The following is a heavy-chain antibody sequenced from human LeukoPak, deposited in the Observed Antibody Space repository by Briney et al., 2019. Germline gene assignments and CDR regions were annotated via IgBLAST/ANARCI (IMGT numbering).Heavy chain of an antibody. V-gene: IGHV3-23*01. CDR3: TSRKEYSTSSVYC. CDR2: ISVSGATT. CDR1: GFTFGDYA. D-gene: IGHD6-6*01. Sequence: GGSLRLSCTASGFTFGDYALTWVRQAPGKGLEWISTISVSGATTYYADSVQGRFTISRDNSKNTLSLRMNNLRAEDSAIYYCTSRKEYSTSSVYCWGQGTLVTVSS. J-gene: IGHJ4*02.